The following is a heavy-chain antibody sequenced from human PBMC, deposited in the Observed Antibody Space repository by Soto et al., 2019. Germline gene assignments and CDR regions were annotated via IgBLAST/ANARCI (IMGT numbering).Heavy chain of an antibody. CDR3: ARGRMSSGSYHPR. CDR2: INHSGST. V-gene: IGHV4-34*01. CDR1: GGSFSGYY. Sequence: QVQLQQWGAGLLKPSETLSLSCAVYGGSFSGYYWSWIRQPPGKGLEWIGEINHSGSTNYNPSLKGRVTVTVETSENQFCRKLSSVTAAHRAVYYCARGRMSSGSYHPRWAQVPLVTVAS. J-gene: IGHJ4*02. D-gene: IGHD1-26*01.